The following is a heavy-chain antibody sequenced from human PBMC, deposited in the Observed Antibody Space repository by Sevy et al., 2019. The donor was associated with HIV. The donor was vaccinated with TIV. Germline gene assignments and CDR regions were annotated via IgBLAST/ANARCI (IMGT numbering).Heavy chain of an antibody. Sequence: ASVKVSCKASGYTFSVKYIHWVRQAPEQGLEWVGWIDPKSGGTSYAQKFQGRVSMTRDTSISTAYMELYWLTSDDTAVYYCARGGAKWNDDYFDYWGQGSLVTVSS. CDR3: ARGGAKWNDDYFDY. D-gene: IGHD1-20*01. CDR1: GYTFSVKY. V-gene: IGHV1-2*02. CDR2: IDPKSGGT. J-gene: IGHJ4*02.